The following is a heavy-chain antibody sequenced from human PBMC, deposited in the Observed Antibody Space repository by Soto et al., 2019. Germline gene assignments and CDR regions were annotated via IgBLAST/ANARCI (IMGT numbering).Heavy chain of an antibody. CDR1: GYTFTSYD. CDR3: ARGNAFGTIFGVLTISSFYYYGMDV. V-gene: IGHV1-8*01. Sequence: QVQLVQSGAEVKKPGASVKVSCKASGYTFTSYDINWVRQATGQGLEWMGWMNPNSGNTGYAQKFQGRVTMTRNTSISTAYMELSSLRSEDTAVYYCARGNAFGTIFGVLTISSFYYYGMDVWGQGTTVTVSS. D-gene: IGHD3-3*01. CDR2: MNPNSGNT. J-gene: IGHJ6*02.